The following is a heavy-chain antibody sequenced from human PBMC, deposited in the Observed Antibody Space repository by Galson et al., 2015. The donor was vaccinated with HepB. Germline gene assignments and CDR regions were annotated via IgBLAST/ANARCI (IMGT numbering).Heavy chain of an antibody. CDR2: INAGNGNT. D-gene: IGHD6-25*01. J-gene: IGHJ4*02. CDR3: ARNRAWAIVAGLDY. Sequence: SVKVSCKASGNTFTSYAMHWVRQAPGQRLEWMGWINAGNGNTKYSQKFQGRVTITRDTSASTAYMELSSLRSEDTAVYYCARNRAWAIVAGLDYWGQGTLVTVSS. CDR1: GNTFTSYA. V-gene: IGHV1-3*01.